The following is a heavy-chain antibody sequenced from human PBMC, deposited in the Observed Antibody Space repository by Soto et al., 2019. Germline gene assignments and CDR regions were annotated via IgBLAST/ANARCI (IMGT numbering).Heavy chain of an antibody. J-gene: IGHJ6*04. CDR1: GFTVSSEY. CDR2: IQSGGTT. CDR3: ARDDFLCDGGRCYGIPMDV. Sequence: GVSLRLSCAASGFTVSSEYMTWVRQAPGKGLEWVSLIQSGGTTYYADSVKGRFTISRDTSENTLHLQMDSLRVEDTAVYYCARDDFLCDGGRCYGIPMDVSGKGTTVTVST. V-gene: IGHV3-66*01. D-gene: IGHD2-15*01.